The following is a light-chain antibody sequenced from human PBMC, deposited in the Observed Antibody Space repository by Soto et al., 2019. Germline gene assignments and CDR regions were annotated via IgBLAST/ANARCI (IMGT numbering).Light chain of an antibody. CDR2: GAS. Sequence: EIVLTQSPGTLSLSPGERATLSCRASQTVSSYLAWYQQKPGQAPRLLIYGASNRATGIPDRFSGSGSGTDFTLTISRLEPEDFAVYYCQQYNNWPLSFGGGTKVEI. J-gene: IGKJ4*01. CDR1: QTVSSY. CDR3: QQYNNWPLS. V-gene: IGKV3-20*01.